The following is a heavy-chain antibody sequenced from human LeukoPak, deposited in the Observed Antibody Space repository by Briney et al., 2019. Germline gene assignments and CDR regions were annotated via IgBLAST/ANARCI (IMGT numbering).Heavy chain of an antibody. V-gene: IGHV3-23*01. CDR3: AKESGSSSSLGY. CDR1: GFTVSIYA. CDR2: ISGSGGSK. D-gene: IGHD6-6*01. J-gene: IGHJ4*02. Sequence: GGSLRLSCAPSGFTVSIYAMSWVRPAPGKGLEWGSAISGSGGSKYYADSVKGRFTISTDNSKNTLYLKMNSLRAEDTDVYYCAKESGSSSSLGYWGQGTLVTVSS.